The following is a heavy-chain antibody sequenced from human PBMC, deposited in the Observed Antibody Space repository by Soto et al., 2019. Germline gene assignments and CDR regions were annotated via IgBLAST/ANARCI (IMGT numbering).Heavy chain of an antibody. CDR2: IYYSGST. CDR3: ASLYSNPGKVYFDY. D-gene: IGHD4-4*01. J-gene: IGHJ4*02. V-gene: IGHV4-31*03. Sequence: PSETLSLTCTVSGGSISSGGYYWSRIRQHPGKGLEWIGYIYYSGSTYYNPSLKSRVTISVDTSKNQFSLKLSSVTAADTAVYYCASLYSNPGKVYFDYWGQGTLVTVSS. CDR1: GGSISSGGYY.